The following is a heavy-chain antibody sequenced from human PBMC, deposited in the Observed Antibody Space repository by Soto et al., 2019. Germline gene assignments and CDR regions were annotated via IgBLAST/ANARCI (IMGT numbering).Heavy chain of an antibody. CDR2: ISSNGDST. Sequence: GGSLRLSCSASGFTFSMFSTHWVRQAPGKGLEYVSGISSNGDSTYYADSVKGRFTISRDNSKNTLYLQMSSLRAVDTAVYYCVHPRSTVQIPPTWGQGTLVTVSS. V-gene: IGHV3-64D*06. CDR1: GFTFSMFS. D-gene: IGHD4-17*01. J-gene: IGHJ5*02. CDR3: VHPRSTVQIPPT.